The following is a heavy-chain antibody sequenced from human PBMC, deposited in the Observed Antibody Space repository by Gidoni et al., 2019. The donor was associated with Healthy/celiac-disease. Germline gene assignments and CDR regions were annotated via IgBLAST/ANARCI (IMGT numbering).Heavy chain of an antibody. Sequence: QASGPGLVKPSETLSLTCTVSGGSISSYYWSWIRQPPGKGLEWIGYIYYSGSTNYNPSLKSRVTISVDTSKNQFSLKLSSVTAADTAVYYCASHVLLSDAFDIWGQGTMVTVSS. CDR3: ASHVLLSDAFDI. CDR2: IYYSGST. CDR1: GGSISSYY. D-gene: IGHD3-10*01. V-gene: IGHV4-59*08. J-gene: IGHJ3*02.